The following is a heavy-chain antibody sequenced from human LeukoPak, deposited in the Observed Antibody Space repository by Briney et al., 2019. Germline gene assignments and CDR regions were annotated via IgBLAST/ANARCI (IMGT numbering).Heavy chain of an antibody. V-gene: IGHV3-48*04. D-gene: IGHD2-2*01. CDR1: GFTLSTYW. Sequence: PGGSLRLSRAASGFTLSTYWMTWVRQAPGKGLEWVSYISSSGSTIYYADSVKGRFTISRDNAKNSLYLQMNSLRAEDTAVYYCARDIPLVPHWGQGTLVTVSS. J-gene: IGHJ4*02. CDR3: ARDIPLVPH. CDR2: ISSSGSTI.